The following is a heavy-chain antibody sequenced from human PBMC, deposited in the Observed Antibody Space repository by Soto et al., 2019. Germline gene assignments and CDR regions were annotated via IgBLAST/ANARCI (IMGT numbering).Heavy chain of an antibody. J-gene: IGHJ3*01. CDR2: IHYSGNT. CDR3: ARDSLDSSSNFMRHPNAFDV. D-gene: IGHD6-19*01. V-gene: IGHV4-31*03. Sequence: QVQLQESGPGLVKPSQTLSLTCTVSGGSINSDGYYWSWIRQHPGKGLEWIGYIHYSGNTYYNPSRKSRITISIDTSKNQFSLQLSSVTVADTAVYFCARDSLDSSSNFMRHPNAFDVWGQGTGVAVSS. CDR1: GGSINSDGYY.